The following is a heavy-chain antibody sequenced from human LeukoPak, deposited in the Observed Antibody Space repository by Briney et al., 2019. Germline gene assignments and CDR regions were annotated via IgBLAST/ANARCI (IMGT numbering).Heavy chain of an antibody. J-gene: IGHJ2*01. Sequence: QSGGSLRLSCAASGFTFSSYAMSWVRQAPGKGLERVSAISGSGGSTYYADSVKGRFTISRDNSKNTLYLQMNSLRAEDTAVYYCAKDYIVATDWYFDLWGRGTLVTVSS. CDR2: ISGSGGST. V-gene: IGHV3-23*01. CDR1: GFTFSSYA. CDR3: AKDYIVATDWYFDL. D-gene: IGHD5-12*01.